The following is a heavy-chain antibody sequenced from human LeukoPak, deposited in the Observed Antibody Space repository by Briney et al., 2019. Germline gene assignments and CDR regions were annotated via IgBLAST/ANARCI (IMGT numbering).Heavy chain of an antibody. CDR3: ARDNDKVVDH. D-gene: IGHD1-1*01. Sequence: ASVKVSCKASGGIFSGYAISWVRQAPGQGLEWMGGITAYNGNRLYAQRFQGRITLTTDTSTSTSYMELRSLEYDDTAIYYCARDNDKVVDHWGQGTLVTVSS. CDR1: GGIFSGYA. CDR2: ITAYNGNR. V-gene: IGHV1-18*01. J-gene: IGHJ4*01.